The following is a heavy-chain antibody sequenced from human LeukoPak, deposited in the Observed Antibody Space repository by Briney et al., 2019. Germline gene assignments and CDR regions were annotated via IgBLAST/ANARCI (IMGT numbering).Heavy chain of an antibody. D-gene: IGHD4-17*01. CDR2: INNSGTDT. CDR1: GFTFSSYA. Sequence: GGSLRLFCAASGFTFSSYAMTWVRQAPGKGLEWVSSINNSGTDTYYEDSVKGRFTISRDNSKNTLFLHINSLSAEDTAVYYCAAAVNTGRAEHYWGQGTLVTVSS. J-gene: IGHJ4*02. CDR3: AAAVNTGRAEHY. V-gene: IGHV3-23*01.